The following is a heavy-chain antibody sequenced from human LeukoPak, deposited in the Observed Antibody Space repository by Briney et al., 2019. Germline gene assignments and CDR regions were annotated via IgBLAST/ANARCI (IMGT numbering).Heavy chain of an antibody. V-gene: IGHV3-23*01. Sequence: GGSLRLSCVGTGFTFSTYGMTWVRQAPGKGLEWVSLISGTGGTTYYAESVKGRFTISRDNFKNTLYLQMNSLRVEDTALYYCVTEVSGSFPTWGQGTLVTVSS. CDR2: ISGTGGTT. CDR1: GFTFSTYG. D-gene: IGHD1-26*01. J-gene: IGHJ4*02. CDR3: VTEVSGSFPT.